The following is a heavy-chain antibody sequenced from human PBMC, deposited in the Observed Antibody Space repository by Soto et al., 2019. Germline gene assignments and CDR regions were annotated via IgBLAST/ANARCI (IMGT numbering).Heavy chain of an antibody. CDR1: GGTFSSYA. D-gene: IGHD6-13*01. CDR2: IIPIFGTA. Sequence: SVKVSFKGSGGTFSSYAISWVRQAPGQGLEWMGGIIPIFGTANYAQKFQGRVTITADESTSTAYMELSSLRSEDTAVYYCARAPYIAAAGKAFDYWGQGTLVTVSS. J-gene: IGHJ4*02. CDR3: ARAPYIAAAGKAFDY. V-gene: IGHV1-69*13.